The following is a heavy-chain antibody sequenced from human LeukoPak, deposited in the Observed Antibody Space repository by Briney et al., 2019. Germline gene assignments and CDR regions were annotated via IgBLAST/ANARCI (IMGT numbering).Heavy chain of an antibody. J-gene: IGHJ4*02. CDR3: ARDQDGFEY. CDR1: GDSVSSNSAA. Sequence: SQTLSPTCAISGDSVSSNSAAWNRVRQSPSRGLEWLGRTYYRSKWYYDYAVSVKSRITINPDTSKNQFSLQLNSVTPEDTALYYCARDQDGFEYWGQGTLVTVSS. V-gene: IGHV6-1*01. CDR2: TYYRSKWYY.